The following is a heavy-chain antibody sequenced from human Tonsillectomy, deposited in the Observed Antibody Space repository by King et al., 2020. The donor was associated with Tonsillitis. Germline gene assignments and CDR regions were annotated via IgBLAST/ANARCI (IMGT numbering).Heavy chain of an antibody. D-gene: IGHD4-23*01. V-gene: IGHV3-23*04. Sequence: EGQLVQSGGGLVQPGGSLRLSCAASGFTFTSYAMTWVRQAPGRGLEWVSIIGGRGDNTKYADSVKGRFTISRDNSKTTLYLQMNSLRAEDTAVYYCAKDRGNSLELDDWGQGTLVTVSS. CDR3: AKDRGNSLELDD. CDR1: GFTFTSYA. J-gene: IGHJ4*02. CDR2: IGGRGDNT.